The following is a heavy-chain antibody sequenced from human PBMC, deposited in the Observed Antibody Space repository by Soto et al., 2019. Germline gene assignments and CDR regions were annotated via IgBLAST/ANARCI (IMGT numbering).Heavy chain of an antibody. J-gene: IGHJ6*02. CDR1: GGSISSYY. Sequence: PSETQSLTSTVSGGSISSYYWSWIRQPPGKGLEWIGYIYYSGSTNYNPSLKSRVTISVDTSKNQFSLRLSSVTAADTAVYYCARVGYYGSSGYYSRYGMDVWGQGTTVTVSS. V-gene: IGHV4-59*08. CDR3: ARVGYYGSSGYYSRYGMDV. CDR2: IYYSGST. D-gene: IGHD3-22*01.